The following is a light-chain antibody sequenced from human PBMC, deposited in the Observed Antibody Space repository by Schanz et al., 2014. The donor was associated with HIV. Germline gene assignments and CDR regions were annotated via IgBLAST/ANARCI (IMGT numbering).Light chain of an antibody. Sequence: EIVMTQSPATLSVSPGERATLSCRASQTINNNLAWYQQSPGQAPRLLIYDASYRAFGIPARFSGSGSGTDFTLTISRLEPEDFAVYYCQHYGSSFGPGTKVDIK. CDR1: QTINNN. CDR2: DAS. V-gene: IGKV3-20*01. CDR3: QHYGSS. J-gene: IGKJ3*01.